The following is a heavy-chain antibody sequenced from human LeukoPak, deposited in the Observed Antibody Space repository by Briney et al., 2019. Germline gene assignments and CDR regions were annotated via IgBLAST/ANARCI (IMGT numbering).Heavy chain of an antibody. D-gene: IGHD4-17*01. V-gene: IGHV3-21*01. CDR2: ISSSSSYI. J-gene: IGHJ4*02. CDR1: EFTFSRYS. CDR3: ARDGDYGDPFDY. Sequence: RGSLRPSCAASEFTFSRYSMNWVRQAPGKGLEWVSSISSSSSYIYYADSVKGRFTISRDNAKNSLYLQMNSLRAEDTAVYYCARDGDYGDPFDYWGQGTLVTVSS.